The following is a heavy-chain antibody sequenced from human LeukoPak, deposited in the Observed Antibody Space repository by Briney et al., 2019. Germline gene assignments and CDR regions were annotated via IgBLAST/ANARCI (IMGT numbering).Heavy chain of an antibody. V-gene: IGHV4-34*01. CDR1: GGSFSAYY. CDR2: INHSGSA. Sequence: SETLSLNCAVSGGSFSAYYWTWIRRPPGKGLEWIGEINHSGSANYNPSLKSRVTISLDTSKNQFSLKLSSVTAADTAVYYCARGQGTVTTHWGQGTLVTVSS. J-gene: IGHJ4*02. D-gene: IGHD4-17*01. CDR3: ARGQGTVTTH.